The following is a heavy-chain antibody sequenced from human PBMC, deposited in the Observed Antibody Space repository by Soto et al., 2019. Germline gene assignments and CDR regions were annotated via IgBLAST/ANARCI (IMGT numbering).Heavy chain of an antibody. Sequence: QVQLVESGGGVVQPGRSLRLSCAASGFTFSGYAMHWVRQAPGKGLEWVAVISYDGSNKYYADSVKGRFTISRDNSKNTLYLQMNSLRAEDTAVYYCAREGYSSGWGWFDPWGQGTLVTVSS. J-gene: IGHJ5*02. CDR3: AREGYSSGWGWFDP. CDR1: GFTFSGYA. CDR2: ISYDGSNK. V-gene: IGHV3-30-3*01. D-gene: IGHD6-19*01.